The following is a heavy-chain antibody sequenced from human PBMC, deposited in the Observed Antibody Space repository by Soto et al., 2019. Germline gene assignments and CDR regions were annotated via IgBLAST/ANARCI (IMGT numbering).Heavy chain of an antibody. D-gene: IGHD5-18*01. CDR3: AKDEGWRIQLWLGSYGLDV. CDR1: GFTFSGYG. CDR2: ISYEGSTQ. V-gene: IGHV3-30*18. J-gene: IGHJ6*02. Sequence: QVQLEESGGGVVQPGRSLTLSSAASGFTFSGYGMHWVRQVPGKGLEWVAVISYEGSTQYYAESVKGRFTISRDNSKNTLYLQMNSLRLEDTGVYYCAKDEGWRIQLWLGSYGLDVWGHGTTVTVSS.